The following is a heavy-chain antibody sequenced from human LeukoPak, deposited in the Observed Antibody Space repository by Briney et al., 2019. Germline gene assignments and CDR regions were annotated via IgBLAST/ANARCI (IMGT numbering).Heavy chain of an antibody. J-gene: IGHJ6*02. V-gene: IGHV4-4*07. CDR3: ARENYYDSSGYAEGMDV. D-gene: IGHD3-22*01. CDR2: MYVSGTT. Sequence: PSETLSLTCTVCGGSMSNSYLTWVRQPAGKGLEWIGRMYVSGTTNYNPSLRSRVNMSIDSSNNQFSLRLGSVTAADTAVYYCARENYYDSSGYAEGMDVWGQGTTVTVS. CDR1: GGSMSNSY.